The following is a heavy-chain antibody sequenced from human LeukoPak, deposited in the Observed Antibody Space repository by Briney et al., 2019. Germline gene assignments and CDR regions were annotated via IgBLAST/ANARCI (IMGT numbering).Heavy chain of an antibody. Sequence: PGGSLRLSCAASGFTFKNYGMNWVRQAPGKGLEWVAVVSTSGDKAYYAGSVQGRLTISRDNSKNSLYLQMNSLRAEDTAVYYCAKGGTGTTVRYFDYWGQGSLVTVSS. J-gene: IGHJ4*02. CDR2: VSTSGDKA. V-gene: IGHV3-23*01. CDR3: AKGGTGTTVRYFDY. CDR1: GFTFKNYG. D-gene: IGHD1-7*01.